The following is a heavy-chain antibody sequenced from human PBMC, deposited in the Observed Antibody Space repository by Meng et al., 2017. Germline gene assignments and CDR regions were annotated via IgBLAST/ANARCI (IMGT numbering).Heavy chain of an antibody. CDR2: ISAYNGNT. Sequence: VEVGQSGAEVKNPGASGMVSYKASGYTFTSYGISWVRQAPGQGLEWMGWISAYNGNTNYAQKLQGRVTITTDTSTSTAYMELRSLRSDDTAVYYCARGGIAVAIDYWGQGTLVTVSS. J-gene: IGHJ4*02. CDR3: ARGGIAVAIDY. CDR1: GYTFTSYG. D-gene: IGHD6-19*01. V-gene: IGHV1-18*01.